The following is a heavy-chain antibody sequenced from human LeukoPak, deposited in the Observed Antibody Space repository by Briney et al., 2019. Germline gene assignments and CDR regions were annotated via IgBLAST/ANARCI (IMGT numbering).Heavy chain of an antibody. D-gene: IGHD2-2*01. J-gene: IGHJ5*02. CDR3: ARGIDIVVEPAAMGWFDP. V-gene: IGHV1-2*06. Sequence: ASVKVSCKASGYTFTGYYMHWVRQAPGQGLEWMGRINPDSGGTNYAQKFQGRVTMTRDTSISTAYMELSRLRSDDTAVYYCARGIDIVVEPAAMGWFDPWGQGTLVTVSS. CDR1: GYTFTGYY. CDR2: INPDSGGT.